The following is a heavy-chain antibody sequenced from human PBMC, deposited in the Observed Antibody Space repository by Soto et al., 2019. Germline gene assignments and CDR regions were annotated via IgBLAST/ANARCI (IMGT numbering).Heavy chain of an antibody. CDR2: IYWDDDK. V-gene: IGHV2-5*02. Sequence: QITLKESGPTLVKPTQTLTLTCTFSGFSLSTSGVSVGWIRQPPGKALEWLALIYWDDDKRYSPSLKSRLTITQDTSKNQVVLTMTNMDPVDTATYYCAHFDYYGSGSYVDYWGQGTLVTVSS. D-gene: IGHD3-10*01. CDR3: AHFDYYGSGSYVDY. J-gene: IGHJ4*02. CDR1: GFSLSTSGVS.